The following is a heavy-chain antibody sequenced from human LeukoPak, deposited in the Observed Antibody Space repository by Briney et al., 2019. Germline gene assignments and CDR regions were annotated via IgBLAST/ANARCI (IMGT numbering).Heavy chain of an antibody. CDR3: ARVVYYDILTGPYGMDV. Sequence: ASVKVSCKASGYIFTGYYMHWVRQAPGQGLEWMRGINPNSGDTNYAQKFQGRVTVTRDTSISTAYMELSRLRSADTAVYYCARVVYYDILTGPYGMDVWGQGTTVTVSS. CDR2: INPNSGDT. D-gene: IGHD3-9*01. J-gene: IGHJ6*02. V-gene: IGHV1-2*02. CDR1: GYIFTGYY.